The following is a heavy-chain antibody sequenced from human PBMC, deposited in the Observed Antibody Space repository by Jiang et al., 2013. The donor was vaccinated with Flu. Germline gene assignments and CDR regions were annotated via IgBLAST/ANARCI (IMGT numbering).Heavy chain of an antibody. CDR1: GFTVSSNY. V-gene: IGHV3-53*01. Sequence: QLVESGGGLIQPGGSLRLSCAASGFTVSSNYMSWVRQAPGKGLEWVSVIYSGGSTYYADSVKGRFTISRDNSKNTLYLQMNSLRAEDTAVYYCASEDYYGSGSYYLNWGQGTLVTVSS. CDR2: IYSGGST. J-gene: IGHJ4*02. D-gene: IGHD3-10*01. CDR3: ASEDYYGSGSYYLN.